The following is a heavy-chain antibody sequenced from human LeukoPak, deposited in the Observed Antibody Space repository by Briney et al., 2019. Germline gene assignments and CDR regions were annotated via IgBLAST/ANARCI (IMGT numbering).Heavy chain of an antibody. CDR1: GFTFSSYA. Sequence: PGRSLRLSCAASGFTFSSYAMSWVRQAPGKGLEWVSAISGSGGSTYYADSVKGRFTISRDNSKNTLYLQMNSLRAEDTAVYYCAKDRGYSGYAWAFDYWGQGTLVTVSS. V-gene: IGHV3-23*01. D-gene: IGHD5-12*01. CDR2: ISGSGGST. J-gene: IGHJ4*02. CDR3: AKDRGYSGYAWAFDY.